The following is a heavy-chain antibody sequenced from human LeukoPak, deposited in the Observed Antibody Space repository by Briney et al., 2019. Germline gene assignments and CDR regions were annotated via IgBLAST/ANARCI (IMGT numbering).Heavy chain of an antibody. J-gene: IGHJ6*02. V-gene: IGHV4-59*01. D-gene: IGHD2-15*01. CDR2: IYYSGST. CDR1: GGSISSYY. Sequence: SETLSLTCTVSGGSISSYYWSWIRQPPGKGLEWIGYIYYSGSTNYNPSLKSRVTISVDTSKNQFSLKLSSVTAADTAVYYCARLKDLRDDGYYYYYGMDVWGQGTTVTVSS. CDR3: ARLKDLRDDGYYYYYGMDV.